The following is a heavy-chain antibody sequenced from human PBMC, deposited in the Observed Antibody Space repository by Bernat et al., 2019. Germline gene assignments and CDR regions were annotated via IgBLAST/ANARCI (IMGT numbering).Heavy chain of an antibody. CDR1: GFSVSSSY. CDR3: VRSVSGAAGFFDY. V-gene: IGHV3-74*02. Sequence: EVQLVETGGGLIQPGGSLRLSCAASGFSVSSSYMSWVRQAPGKGLEWVSRINGDGTITDYADSVKGRFTISRDNAKNTLYLQMNSLRVEDTAVYYCVRSVSGAAGFFDYWGPGSLVTVSS. CDR2: INGDGTIT. J-gene: IGHJ4*02. D-gene: IGHD5/OR15-5a*01.